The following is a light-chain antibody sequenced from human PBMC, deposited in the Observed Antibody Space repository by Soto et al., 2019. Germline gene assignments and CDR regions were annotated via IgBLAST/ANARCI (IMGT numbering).Light chain of an antibody. Sequence: EIVLTQSPGTLSLSSGERATLSCRASQSVSSYLAWYQQKPGQAPRLLIYGASSRATGIPDRFSGSGSGTDFTLTISRLEPEDFAVYYCQQYGSSRTFGQGTKVDI. V-gene: IGKV3-20*01. CDR3: QQYGSSRT. CDR2: GAS. J-gene: IGKJ1*01. CDR1: QSVSSY.